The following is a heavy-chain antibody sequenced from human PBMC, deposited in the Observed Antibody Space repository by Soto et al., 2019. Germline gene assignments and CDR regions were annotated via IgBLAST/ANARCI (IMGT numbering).Heavy chain of an antibody. CDR1: GYTFTSYA. CDR3: AXXXXXXIMTMTDAFDI. V-gene: IGHV1-3*01. D-gene: IGHD3-22*01. Sequence: GASVKVSCKASGYTFTSYAIHWVRQAPGPRPEWMGWINAGNGNTQYSQKFQGRVTITRDTSASIAYMEVSSLRSXXXALYYCAXXXXXXIMTMTDAFDIWGQGTMVTVSS. CDR2: INAGNGNT. J-gene: IGHJ3*02.